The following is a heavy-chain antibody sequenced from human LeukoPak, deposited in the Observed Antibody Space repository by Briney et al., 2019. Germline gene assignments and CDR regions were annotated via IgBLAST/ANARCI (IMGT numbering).Heavy chain of an antibody. V-gene: IGHV5-51*01. Sequence: GESLKISCKVSGYNFNNYWIAWVRQMPGRGLEWMGIIYPGDSDTRYSPPFQGQVTITVDTSISTAYMELSRLRSDDTAVYYCARGGNDYGDYGAAFDIWGQGTMVTVSS. CDR2: IYPGDSDT. CDR3: ARGGNDYGDYGAAFDI. J-gene: IGHJ3*02. D-gene: IGHD4-17*01. CDR1: GYNFNNYW.